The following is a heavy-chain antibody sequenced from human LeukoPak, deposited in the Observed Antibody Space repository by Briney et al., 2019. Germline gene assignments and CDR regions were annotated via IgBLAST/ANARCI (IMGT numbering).Heavy chain of an antibody. CDR2: ISYDGRNT. V-gene: IGHV3-30*04. CDR1: YA. J-gene: IGHJ4*02. D-gene: IGHD3-3*01. Sequence: YAMXXVRQAPGKGXEWVAVISYDGRNTDYADSVKGRFTISRDNSNNALYLQMNSLRTEDTAVYYCARCRDYNFWSGSAIDYWGQGTLVTVSS. CDR3: ARCRDYNFWSGSAIDY.